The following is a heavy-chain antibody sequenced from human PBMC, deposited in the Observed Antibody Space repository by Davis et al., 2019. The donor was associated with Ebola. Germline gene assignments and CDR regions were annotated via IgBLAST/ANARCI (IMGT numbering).Heavy chain of an antibody. V-gene: IGHV3-53*01. CDR3: ARPHSAATQYGMDV. J-gene: IGHJ6*02. CDR1: GITVSINH. Sequence: GESLKISCAVSGITVSINHMSWVRQAPGKWLEWVAVLYSSTTSYADSVKGRFTISRDNSKNTLYLQMNSLRAEDTAVYYCARPHSAATQYGMDVWGQGTTVTVSS. CDR2: LYSSTT. D-gene: IGHD6-13*01.